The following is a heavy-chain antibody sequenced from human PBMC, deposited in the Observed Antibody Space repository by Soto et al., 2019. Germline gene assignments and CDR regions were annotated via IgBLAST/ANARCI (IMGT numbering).Heavy chain of an antibody. D-gene: IGHD2-15*01. CDR3: ARDRGCSGGHCYSLKYQYYGMDV. CDR2: IYYSGST. CDR1: GGSISSGSFY. J-gene: IGHJ6*02. V-gene: IGHV4-31*03. Sequence: KPSETLSLTCTVSGGSISSGSFYWSWIRQHPGKGLEWIGYIYYSGSTYYNPSLRSRLTISVDTSKNQFFLNLSSVTAADTAVYYCARDRGCSGGHCYSLKYQYYGMDVWGQGTTVTVSS.